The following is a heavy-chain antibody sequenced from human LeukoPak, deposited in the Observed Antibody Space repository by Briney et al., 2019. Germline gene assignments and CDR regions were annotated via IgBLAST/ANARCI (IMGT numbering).Heavy chain of an antibody. Sequence: RGSLRLSCAASGFTFSSYAMSWVRQAPGKGLEWVSVISGSGGSTYYADSVKGRFTISRDSSKNTLYLQMNSLRAGDTAVYYCAKGRIGGAHGYFDYWGQGSLVTVSS. CDR3: AKGRIGGAHGYFDY. V-gene: IGHV3-23*01. CDR1: GFTFSSYA. CDR2: ISGSGGST. D-gene: IGHD2/OR15-2a*01. J-gene: IGHJ4*02.